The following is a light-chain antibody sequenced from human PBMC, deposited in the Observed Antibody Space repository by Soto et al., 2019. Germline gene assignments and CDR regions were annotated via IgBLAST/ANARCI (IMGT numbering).Light chain of an antibody. V-gene: IGKV3-11*01. CDR1: QSVSSY. CDR3: QQRSNWPRLT. Sequence: EITLTQSPATLSLSPGERPTLSCRASQSVSSYLAWYQQKPGQAPRLLIYDASNRATGIPARFSGSGSGTDFTLTISSLEPEDFAVYYCQQRSNWPRLTFGGGTKVDIK. J-gene: IGKJ4*01. CDR2: DAS.